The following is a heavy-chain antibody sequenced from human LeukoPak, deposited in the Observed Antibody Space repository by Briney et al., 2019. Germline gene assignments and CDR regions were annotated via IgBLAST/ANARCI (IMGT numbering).Heavy chain of an antibody. V-gene: IGHV4-59*12. CDR3: AREGGRPTVDY. CDR1: GGSISSYY. Sequence: SETLSLTCTVSGGSISSYYWSWIRQPPGKGLEWIGYIYYSGSINYNPSLKSRVTISVDTSKNQFSLKLRSVTAADTAVYYCAREGGRPTVDYWGQGTLVTVSS. CDR2: IYYSGSI. J-gene: IGHJ4*02. D-gene: IGHD2-15*01.